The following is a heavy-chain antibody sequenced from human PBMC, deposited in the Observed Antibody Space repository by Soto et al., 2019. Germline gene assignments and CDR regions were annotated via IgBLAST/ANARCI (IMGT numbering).Heavy chain of an antibody. CDR1: GYTFTSYG. CDR3: ARDTYSSSDPDAFDI. J-gene: IGHJ3*02. V-gene: IGHV1-18*01. CDR2: ISAYNGNT. Sequence: ASVKVSCKASGYTFTSYGISWVRQAPGQGLEWMGWISAYNGNTNYAQKLQGRVTMTTDTSTSTAYMELRSLRSDDTAVYYCARDTYSSSDPDAFDIWGQGTMVTVSS. D-gene: IGHD6-6*01.